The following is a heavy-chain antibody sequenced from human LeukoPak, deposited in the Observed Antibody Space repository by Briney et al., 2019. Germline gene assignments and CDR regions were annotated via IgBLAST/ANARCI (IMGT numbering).Heavy chain of an antibody. CDR1: GGTFSSYA. Sequence: SVKVSCKASGGTFSSYAISGVRQAPGQGLEWMGGIIPIFGTANYAQKFQGRVTITTDESTSTAYMELSSLRSEDTAVYYCARDPYYDSSGYYYGGNWFDPWGQGTLVTVSS. D-gene: IGHD3-22*01. V-gene: IGHV1-69*05. J-gene: IGHJ5*02. CDR2: IIPIFGTA. CDR3: ARDPYYDSSGYYYGGNWFDP.